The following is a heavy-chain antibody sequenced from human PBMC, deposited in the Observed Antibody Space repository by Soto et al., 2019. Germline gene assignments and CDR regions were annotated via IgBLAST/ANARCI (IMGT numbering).Heavy chain of an antibody. V-gene: IGHV1-3*01. CDR3: ARMAPFNYDSSGYPDAFDI. Sequence: GASVKVSCKASGYTFTSYAMHWVRQAPGQRLDWMGWINAGNGNTKYSQKFQGRVTITRDTSASTAYMELSSLRSEDTAVYYCARMAPFNYDSSGYPDAFDIWGQGTMVTVSS. J-gene: IGHJ3*02. CDR2: INAGNGNT. D-gene: IGHD3-22*01. CDR1: GYTFTSYA.